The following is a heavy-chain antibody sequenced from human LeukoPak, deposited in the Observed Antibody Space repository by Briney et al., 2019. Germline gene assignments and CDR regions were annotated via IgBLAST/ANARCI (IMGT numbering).Heavy chain of an antibody. Sequence: PGGSLRLSCAASGFTFSSYSMNWVRQAPGKGLEWVSSISSSSSYIYYADSVKGRFTISRDNAKNSLYLQMNSLRAEDTAIYYCTRAEMATTYYFDSWGQGTLVTVSS. CDR1: GFTFSSYS. CDR3: TRAEMATTYYFDS. V-gene: IGHV3-21*01. CDR2: ISSSSSYI. D-gene: IGHD5-24*01. J-gene: IGHJ4*02.